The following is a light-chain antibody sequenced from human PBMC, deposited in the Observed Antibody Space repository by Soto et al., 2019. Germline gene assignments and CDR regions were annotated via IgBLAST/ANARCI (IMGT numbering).Light chain of an antibody. J-gene: IGKJ5*01. CDR3: QHYVTSSIT. V-gene: IGKV3-20*01. Sequence: EVVLTQSPGTLSLSPGERVTILCLASQSVSSTSLAWYQQKPGQTPRLLIYGASSRATGTPYRISGGGSGTHFTLTISRLEPEDFAVYYCQHYVTSSITFGQGTRLEIK. CDR1: QSVSSTS. CDR2: GAS.